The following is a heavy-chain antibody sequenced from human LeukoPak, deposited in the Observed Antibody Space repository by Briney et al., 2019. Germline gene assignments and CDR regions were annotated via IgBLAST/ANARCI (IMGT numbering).Heavy chain of an antibody. J-gene: IGHJ4*02. V-gene: IGHV3-23*01. D-gene: IGHD5-24*01. CDR3: AKSRVFVEMATSS. CDR1: GFTFSSYA. Sequence: GGSLRLSCAASGFTFSSYAMSWVRQAPGKGLEWVSAISGSGGSTYYADSVKGRFTISRDNSKNTLYLQMNSLRAEDTAVYYCAKSRVFVEMATSSGGQEPLVTVSS. CDR2: ISGSGGST.